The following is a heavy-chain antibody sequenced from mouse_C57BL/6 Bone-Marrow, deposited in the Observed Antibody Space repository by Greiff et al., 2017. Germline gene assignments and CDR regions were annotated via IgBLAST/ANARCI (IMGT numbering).Heavy chain of an antibody. V-gene: IGHV1-59*01. CDR1: GYTFTSYW. Sequence: VQLQQPGAELVRPGTSVKLSCKASGYTFTSYWMHWVKQRPGQGLEWIGVIDPSDSYTNYNQKFKGKATLTVDTSSSTAYMQLSSLTSEDSAVYYCARFDGYYPRWYFDVWGTGTTVTVSS. D-gene: IGHD2-3*01. CDR3: ARFDGYYPRWYFDV. J-gene: IGHJ1*03. CDR2: IDPSDSYT.